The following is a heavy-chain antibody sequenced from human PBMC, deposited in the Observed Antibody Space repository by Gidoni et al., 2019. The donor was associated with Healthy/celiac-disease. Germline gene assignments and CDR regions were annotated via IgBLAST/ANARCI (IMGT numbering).Heavy chain of an antibody. CDR3: AREYDYGWGSSKVAGAFDI. J-gene: IGHJ3*02. CDR2: IYTGDSDT. D-gene: IGHD3-16*01. V-gene: IGHV5-51*01. CDR1: GYSFTSYW. Sequence: EVQLVQSGAEVKKPGESLKIYCKGSGYSFTSYWLCWVRQMPGKGLKWIGIIYTGDSDTRYSPPCQGQVTIAADKSISTAYLKWRSLKASDTAMYYCAREYDYGWGSSKVAGAFDIWGQGTMVTVSS.